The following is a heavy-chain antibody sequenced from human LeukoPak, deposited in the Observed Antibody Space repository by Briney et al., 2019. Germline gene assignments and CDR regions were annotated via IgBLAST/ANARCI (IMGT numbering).Heavy chain of an antibody. CDR3: ARAGVPATCAPDY. CDR1: GFIFSNYG. J-gene: IGHJ4*02. CDR2: ISGSGGST. Sequence: GGSLRLSCAASGFIFSNYGMKWVRQAPGKGLEWVSGISGSGGSTYFADSVKGRFTISRDNSKSTLYLQMNSLRAEDTAVYYCARAGVPATCAPDYWGQGTLVTVSS. D-gene: IGHD3-3*01. V-gene: IGHV3-23*01.